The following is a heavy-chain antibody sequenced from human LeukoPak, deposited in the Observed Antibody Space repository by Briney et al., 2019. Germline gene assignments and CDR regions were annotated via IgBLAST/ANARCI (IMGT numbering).Heavy chain of an antibody. CDR3: ARHERDIRVWSGYSGAFDI. D-gene: IGHD3-3*01. V-gene: IGHV4-39*01. CDR2: IYYSGST. Sequence: PLETLSLTCTVSGGSISSSSYYWGWIRQPPGKGLEWIGSIYYSGSTYYNPSLKSRVTISVDTSKNQFSLKLSSVTAADTAVYYCARHERDIRVWSGYSGAFDIWGQGTMVTVSS. J-gene: IGHJ3*02. CDR1: GGSISSSSYY.